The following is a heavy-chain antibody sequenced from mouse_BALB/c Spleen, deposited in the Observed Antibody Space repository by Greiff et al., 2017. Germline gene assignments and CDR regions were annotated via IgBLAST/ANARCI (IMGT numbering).Heavy chain of an antibody. J-gene: IGHJ2*01. CDR2: SSSGGST. CDR3: ARGGGSRKDYFDY. CDR1: GFTFSSYA. D-gene: IGHD1-1*01. Sequence: EVNVVDSGGGLVKPGGSLKLSCAASGFTFSSYAMSWVRQTPEKRLEWVASSSSGGSTYYPDSVKGRFTISRDNARNILYLQMNSLRSEDTAMYYCARGGGSRKDYFDYWGQGTTLTVSA. V-gene: IGHV5-6-5*01.